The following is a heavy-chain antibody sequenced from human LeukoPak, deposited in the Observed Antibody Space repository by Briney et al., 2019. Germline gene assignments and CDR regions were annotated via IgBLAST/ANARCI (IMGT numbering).Heavy chain of an antibody. J-gene: IGHJ1*01. CDR1: GFTFSSFA. CDR3: AKDDTVFSFQH. Sequence: GGSLRLSCAASGFTFSSFAMHWVRQAPGKGLEWVAVISYDGSNKYYADSVKGRFTISRDNSKNTLYLQMNSLRAEDTAVYYCAKDDTVFSFQHWGQGTLVTVSS. D-gene: IGHD4-17*01. V-gene: IGHV3-30*18. CDR2: ISYDGSNK.